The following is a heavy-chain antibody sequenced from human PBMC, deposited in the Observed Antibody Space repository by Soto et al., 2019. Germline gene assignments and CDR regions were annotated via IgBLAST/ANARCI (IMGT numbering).Heavy chain of an antibody. CDR2: ITRDGGSI. CDR1: GVTFTAHT. Sequence: AGSLRLSCAASGVTFTAHTMHGVRPTPGKGLEWLSLITRDGGSIYYADSVKGRFTISRDNSKNSLYLQMNGLRTDDTALYYCARDTYGGDYGLAVWGQGTTVTVSS. CDR3: ARDTYGGDYGLAV. D-gene: IGHD4-17*01. V-gene: IGHV3-43*01. J-gene: IGHJ6*02.